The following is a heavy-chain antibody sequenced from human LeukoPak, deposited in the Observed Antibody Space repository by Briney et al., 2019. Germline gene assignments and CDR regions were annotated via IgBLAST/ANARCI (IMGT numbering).Heavy chain of an antibody. V-gene: IGHV3-23*01. CDR2: LSGSGGSP. CDR3: ANALGGGNTWYYFDC. CDR1: GFTVSSYA. J-gene: IGHJ4*02. D-gene: IGHD6-13*01. Sequence: PGGSLRLSCAASGFTVSSYAMSWVRQAPGKGLEWVSSLSGSGGSPNYANSVKGRFTISRDNSKNTLYLQMNSLRAEDTAVYYCANALGGGNTWYYFDCWGQGTLVTVSS.